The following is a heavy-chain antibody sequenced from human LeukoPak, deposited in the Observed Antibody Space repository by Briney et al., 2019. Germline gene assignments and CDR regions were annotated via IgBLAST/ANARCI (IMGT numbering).Heavy chain of an antibody. Sequence: PSETLSLTCAVYGGSFSGYYWSWIRQPSGKGLEWIGEINHSGSTNYNPSLKSRVTISVDTSKNQFSLKLSSVTAADTAVYYCARGQYYYYDSSGYYSWFDYWGQGTLVTVSS. CDR2: INHSGST. J-gene: IGHJ4*02. D-gene: IGHD3-22*01. CDR1: GGSFSGYY. V-gene: IGHV4-34*01. CDR3: ARGQYYYYDSSGYYSWFDY.